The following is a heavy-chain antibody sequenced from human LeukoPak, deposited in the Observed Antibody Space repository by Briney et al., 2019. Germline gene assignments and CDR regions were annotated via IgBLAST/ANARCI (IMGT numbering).Heavy chain of an antibody. D-gene: IGHD2-15*01. J-gene: IGHJ4*02. CDR3: ARTPGGGQAL. CDR2: ISAYNGNT. CDR1: GYTFTTYY. V-gene: IGHV1-18*01. Sequence: ASVKVSCKASGYTFTTYYIHWMRQAPGQGLEWMGWISAYNGNTNYAQKLQGRVTMTTDTSTSTAYMELRSLRSDDTAVYYCARTPGGGQALWGQGTLVTVSS.